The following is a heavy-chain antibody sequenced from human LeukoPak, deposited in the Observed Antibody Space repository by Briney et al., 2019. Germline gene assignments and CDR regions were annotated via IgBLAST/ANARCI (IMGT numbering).Heavy chain of an antibody. Sequence: GGSLRLSCAASGFTFSSYGMHWVRQAPGKGLEWVAVISYDGSNKYYADSVKGRFTISRDNSKNTLYLQMNSLRAEDTAVYYCAKPLRVSSWYRSPLDYWGQGTLVTVSS. J-gene: IGHJ4*02. CDR3: AKPLRVSSWYRSPLDY. CDR1: GFTFSSYG. V-gene: IGHV3-30*18. D-gene: IGHD6-13*01. CDR2: ISYDGSNK.